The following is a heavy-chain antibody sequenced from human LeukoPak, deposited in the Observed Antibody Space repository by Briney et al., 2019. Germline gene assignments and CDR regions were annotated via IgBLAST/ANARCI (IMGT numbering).Heavy chain of an antibody. Sequence: AASVKVSCKASGYTFTSYYMHWVRRAPGQGLEWMGIINPSGGTTRHAQRFQGRVTMTRDTSTSTVYMELSSLRSEDTAVYYCARTRGYSDYELDYWGQGTLVTVSS. CDR3: ARTRGYSDYELDY. D-gene: IGHD5-12*01. J-gene: IGHJ4*02. CDR2: INPSGGTT. V-gene: IGHV1-46*01. CDR1: GYTFTSYY.